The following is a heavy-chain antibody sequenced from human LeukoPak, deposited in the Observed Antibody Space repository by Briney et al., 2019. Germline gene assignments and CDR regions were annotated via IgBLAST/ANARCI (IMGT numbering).Heavy chain of an antibody. Sequence: TASETLSLTCTVSGGSISSSSYYWGWIRQPPGKGLEWIGSIYYSGSTYYNPSLKSRVTISVDTSKNQFSLKLSSVTAADTAVFYCARTRGYYESSGFDYWGQGTLVTVSS. CDR2: IYYSGST. V-gene: IGHV4-39*07. CDR3: ARTRGYYESSGFDY. D-gene: IGHD3-22*01. CDR1: GGSISSSSYY. J-gene: IGHJ4*02.